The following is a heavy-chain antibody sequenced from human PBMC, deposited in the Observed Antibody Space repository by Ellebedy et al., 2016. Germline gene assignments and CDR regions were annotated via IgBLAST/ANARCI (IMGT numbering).Heavy chain of an antibody. Sequence: SETLSLTCTVSGDSMNYYYWSWIRQPPGKGLEWIGYVSYSGTTNYIPSLKSRVSISADTSKNQFSLNLASVTAADTAVYYCARQGSYMDVWGKGTTVTVSS. CDR1: GDSMNYYY. J-gene: IGHJ6*03. CDR3: ARQGSYMDV. CDR2: VSYSGTT. V-gene: IGHV4-59*08.